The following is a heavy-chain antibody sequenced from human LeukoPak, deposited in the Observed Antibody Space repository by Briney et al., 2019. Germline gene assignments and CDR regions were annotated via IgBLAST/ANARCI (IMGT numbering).Heavy chain of an antibody. CDR1: GFSFSNYG. CDR2: ISYDGKNK. CDR3: ARDPTRYLRYGYFDY. V-gene: IGHV3-30*03. J-gene: IGHJ4*02. D-gene: IGHD3-9*01. Sequence: GGSLRLSCGASGFSFSNYGMHWVRQAPGKGLEWVAVISYDGKNKYYADSVKGRFAISRDNSKNTLYLQVNSLRSEDTAVYYCARDPTRYLRYGYFDYWGQGTRVTVSS.